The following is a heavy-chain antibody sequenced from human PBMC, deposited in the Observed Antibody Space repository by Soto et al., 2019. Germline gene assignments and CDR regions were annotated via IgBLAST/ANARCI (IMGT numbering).Heavy chain of an antibody. J-gene: IGHJ5*01. Sequence: SETLSLTCAASGGPISSTPWSSWVRHPAGRGLGWIGEIYHSGSTNYNPSLKSRVTISVDKSTNQLSLKLSSVAAADTAVYYCASTLDLFDSWGQGSLVIVSS. CDR3: ASTLDLFDS. CDR1: GGPISSTPW. V-gene: IGHV4-4*02. CDR2: IYHSGST. D-gene: IGHD2-15*01.